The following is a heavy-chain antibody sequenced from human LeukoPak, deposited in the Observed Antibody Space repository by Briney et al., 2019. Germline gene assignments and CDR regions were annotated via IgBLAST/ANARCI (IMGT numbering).Heavy chain of an antibody. CDR2: VSGGGHNT. CDR1: GFTFSSYA. J-gene: IGHJ4*02. V-gene: IGHV3-23*01. CDR3: AKDRITMVRGVITLFDY. D-gene: IGHD3-10*01. Sequence: PGGSLRLSCVASGFTFSSYAMSWVRQAPGKGLEWVSVVSGGGHNTYYADSAKGRFTMSRDNSKRTVYLQMNSLRAEDTAVYYCAKDRITMVRGVITLFDYWGQGTLVTVSS.